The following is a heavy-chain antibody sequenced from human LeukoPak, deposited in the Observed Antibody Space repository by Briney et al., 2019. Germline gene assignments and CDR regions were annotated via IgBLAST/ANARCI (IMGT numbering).Heavy chain of an antibody. CDR1: GYTFTGYY. J-gene: IGHJ5*02. Sequence: ASVKVSCKASGYTFTGYYMYWVRQAPGQGLEWMGWINPNSGDTNYAQKFQGRVTMTRDTSISTAYMELSRLRSDDTAVFYCARMWSTSSGGYNWFDPWGRGTLVTVSS. CDR2: INPNSGDT. V-gene: IGHV1-2*02. CDR3: ARMWSTSSGGYNWFDP. D-gene: IGHD6-6*01.